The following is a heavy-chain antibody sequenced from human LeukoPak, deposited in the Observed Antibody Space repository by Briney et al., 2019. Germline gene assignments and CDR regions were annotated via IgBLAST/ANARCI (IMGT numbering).Heavy chain of an antibody. CDR1: GFTFSSYG. CDR3: AKDRGVVVAAIDY. J-gene: IGHJ4*02. V-gene: IGHV3-33*06. Sequence: PGGSLRLSCAASGFTFSSYGMHWVRQAPGKGLEWGAVICYDGSNKYYADSVKGRFTISRDNSKNTLYLQMNSLRAEDTAVYYCAKDRGVVVAAIDYWGQGTLVTVSS. D-gene: IGHD2-15*01. CDR2: ICYDGSNK.